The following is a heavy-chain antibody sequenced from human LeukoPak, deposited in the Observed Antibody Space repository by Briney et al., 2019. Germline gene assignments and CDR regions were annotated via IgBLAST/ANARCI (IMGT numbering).Heavy chain of an antibody. CDR1: GFTFSNYW. Sequence: PGGSLRLSCAASGFTFSNYWMYWVRQAPGKGLVWVSRISSDGSSTTYADSVKGRFTMSRDNAKNTLYLQMNSLRAEDTAVYYCARAILGAAAPWGQGTLVTVSS. CDR2: ISSDGSST. CDR3: ARAILGAAAP. J-gene: IGHJ5*02. V-gene: IGHV3-74*01. D-gene: IGHD6-13*01.